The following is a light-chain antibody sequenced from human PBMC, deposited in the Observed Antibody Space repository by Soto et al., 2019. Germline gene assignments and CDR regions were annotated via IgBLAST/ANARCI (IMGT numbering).Light chain of an antibody. Sequence: IVLAHSPGTLSSSPGSRATIFWRGSQTVTSNYLAWYQQKPGQAPRLLFFGASIRATGLPDRFSGGGSGTDFTLTISRLEAEDFAVYYCKQYGRSPGTFGQGTKVDIK. J-gene: IGKJ1*01. CDR3: KQYGRSPGT. CDR2: GAS. V-gene: IGKV3-20*01. CDR1: QTVTSNY.